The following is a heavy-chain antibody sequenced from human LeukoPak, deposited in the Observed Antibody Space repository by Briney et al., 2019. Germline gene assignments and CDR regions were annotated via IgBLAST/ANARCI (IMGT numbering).Heavy chain of an antibody. CDR2: IYYSGST. CDR3: ARELGARAFDI. Sequence: SETLSLTCTVSGGSISSYYWSWIRQPPGKGLEWIGYIYYSGSTNYNPSLKSRVTISVDTSKNQFSLKLSSVTAADTAVYYCARELGARAFDIWGQGTMVTVFS. V-gene: IGHV4-59*01. D-gene: IGHD1-26*01. J-gene: IGHJ3*02. CDR1: GGSISSYY.